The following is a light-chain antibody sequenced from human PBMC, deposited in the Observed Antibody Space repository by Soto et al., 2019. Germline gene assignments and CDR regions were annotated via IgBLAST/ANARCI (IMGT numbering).Light chain of an antibody. CDR2: DAS. V-gene: IGKV3-11*01. Sequence: EIVLTQSPATLSLSPGERATLSCRASQSVTSSLVWYQQKPGQAPRLLMYDASNRATGIPARFSGSGSGTEFTLTISSLQSEDFAVYYCQQYNNWPRTFGQGTKVDIK. CDR3: QQYNNWPRT. CDR1: QSVTSS. J-gene: IGKJ1*01.